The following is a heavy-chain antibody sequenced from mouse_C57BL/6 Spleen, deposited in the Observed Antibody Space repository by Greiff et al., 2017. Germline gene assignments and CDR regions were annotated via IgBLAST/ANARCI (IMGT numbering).Heavy chain of an antibody. CDR1: GYTFTSYW. CDR2: IDPSDSYT. D-gene: IGHD2-5*01. CDR3: ARRLRYSNYPCY. V-gene: IGHV1-50*01. Sequence: QVQLQQPGAELVKPGASVKLSCKASGYTFTSYWMQWVKQRPGPGLEWIGEIDPSDSYTNYNQKFKGKATLTVDTSSSTAYMQLSSLTSEDSAVYYCARRLRYSNYPCYWGQGTTLTVSS. J-gene: IGHJ2*01.